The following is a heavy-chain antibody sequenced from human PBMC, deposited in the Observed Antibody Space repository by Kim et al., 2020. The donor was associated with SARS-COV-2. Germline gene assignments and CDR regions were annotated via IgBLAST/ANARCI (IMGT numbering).Heavy chain of an antibody. J-gene: IGHJ4*02. D-gene: IGHD3-22*01. CDR3: ARNLVVTHNIDY. CDR2: IYYTGST. Sequence: SETLSLTCAVSGGSINGHYWSWVRQPPGKGLEWMGFIYYTGSTKYNPSLMGRVAMSVDTSKKQFSLRLNSVTAADTAVYYCARNLVVTHNIDYWGQGTLVTVSS. CDR1: GGSINGHY. V-gene: IGHV4-59*08.